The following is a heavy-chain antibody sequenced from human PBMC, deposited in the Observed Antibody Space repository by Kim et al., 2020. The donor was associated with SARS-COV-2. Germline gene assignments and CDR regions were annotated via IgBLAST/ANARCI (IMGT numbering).Heavy chain of an antibody. J-gene: IGHJ5*02. V-gene: IGHV1-46*01. CDR1: GYTFPSYY. D-gene: IGHD6-13*01. CDR2: IKPSGGST. Sequence: ASVKVSCKASGYTFPSYYRHWVRQAPGQGLEWMGIIKPSGGSTSYAQKLQGRVTMTRDTSTSTVYMELSSLRSEDTAVYYCARDLVQQLVQGWFDPWGQGTLITVSS. CDR3: ARDLVQQLVQGWFDP.